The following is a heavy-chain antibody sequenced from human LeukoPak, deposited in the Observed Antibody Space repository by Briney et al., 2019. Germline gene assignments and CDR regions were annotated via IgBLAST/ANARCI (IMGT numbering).Heavy chain of an antibody. V-gene: IGHV4-59*08. J-gene: IGHJ3*02. CDR2: IYYSGST. Sequence: PSETLSLTCTVSGGSISSYYWSWLRQPPGKGLEWIGYIYYSGSTNYNPSLKSRVTISVDTSKDQFSLKLSSVTAADTAVYYCARLGYYDSSGYYEDTFAFDIWGQGTMVTVSS. D-gene: IGHD3-22*01. CDR1: GGSISSYY. CDR3: ARLGYYDSSGYYEDTFAFDI.